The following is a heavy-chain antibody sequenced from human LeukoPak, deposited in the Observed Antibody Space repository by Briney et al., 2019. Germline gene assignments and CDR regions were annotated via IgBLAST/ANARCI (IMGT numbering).Heavy chain of an antibody. CDR2: ISSSSTI. Sequence: GGSLRLSCAASGFTFSSYSMNWVRQAPGKGLEWVSYISSSSTIYYADSVKGRFTISRDNAKNSLYLQMNSLRAEDTAVYYCATHELKDAFDIWGQGTMVTVPS. D-gene: IGHD3-10*01. CDR1: GFTFSSYS. CDR3: ATHELKDAFDI. V-gene: IGHV3-48*01. J-gene: IGHJ3*02.